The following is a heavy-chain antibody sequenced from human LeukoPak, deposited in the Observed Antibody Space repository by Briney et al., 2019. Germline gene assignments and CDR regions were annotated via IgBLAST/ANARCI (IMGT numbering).Heavy chain of an antibody. V-gene: IGHV1-69*06. CDR2: IIPIFGTA. CDR3: ARDWGVEARPGYMDV. J-gene: IGHJ6*03. Sequence: SVKVSCKASGGTFSSYAISWVRQAPGQGLEWMGGIIPIFGTANYAQKFQGRVTITADKSMSTAYMELSSLRSEDTAVYFCARDWGVEARPGYMDVWGKGTTVTVSS. CDR1: GGTFSSYA. D-gene: IGHD6-6*01.